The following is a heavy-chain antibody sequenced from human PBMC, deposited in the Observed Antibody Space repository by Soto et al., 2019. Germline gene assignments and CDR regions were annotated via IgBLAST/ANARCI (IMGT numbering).Heavy chain of an antibody. V-gene: IGHV3-23*01. D-gene: IGHD2-2*01. CDR1: GFTFNTYS. Sequence: GGSLRLSCAASGFTFNTYSMNWVRQAPGKGLEWVSAISGGGSSTYYADSVKGRFTISRDNSKNTLYLQMNSLRAEDTAIYYCAKDGLVVVPTALYYYYYYMDVWGKGTTVTAP. CDR2: ISGGGSST. CDR3: AKDGLVVVPTALYYYYYYMDV. J-gene: IGHJ6*03.